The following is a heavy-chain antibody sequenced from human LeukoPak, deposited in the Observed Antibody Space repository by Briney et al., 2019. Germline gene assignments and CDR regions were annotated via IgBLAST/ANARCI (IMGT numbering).Heavy chain of an antibody. V-gene: IGHV4-30-2*01. J-gene: IGHJ5*02. CDR1: GGSISSGGYY. Sequence: SETLSLTCIVSGGSISSGGYYWSWIRQPPGKGLEWIGYIYHSGSTYYNPSLKSRVTISVDRSKNQFSLKLSSVTAADTAVYYCASRITIFGVSRFDPWGQGTLVTVSS. CDR2: IYHSGST. D-gene: IGHD3-3*01. CDR3: ASRITIFGVSRFDP.